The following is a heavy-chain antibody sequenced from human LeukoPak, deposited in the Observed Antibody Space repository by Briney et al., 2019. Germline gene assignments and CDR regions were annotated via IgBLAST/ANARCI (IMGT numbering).Heavy chain of an antibody. CDR2: IYWDDDK. J-gene: IGHJ5*02. Sequence: SGPTLVKPTQTLTLTCTFSGFSLSTSGVGVGWIRQPPGKALEWLALIYWDDDKRYSPSLKSRLTITKDTSKNQVVLTMTNMDPVDTATYYCAHTYYDFWSGNWFDPWGQGTLVTVSS. V-gene: IGHV2-5*02. CDR3: AHTYYDFWSGNWFDP. CDR1: GFSLSTSGVG. D-gene: IGHD3-3*01.